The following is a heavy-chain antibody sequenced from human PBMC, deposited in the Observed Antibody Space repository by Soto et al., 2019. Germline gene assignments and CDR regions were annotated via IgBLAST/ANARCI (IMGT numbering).Heavy chain of an antibody. V-gene: IGHV2-5*02. Sequence: QITLKESGPTLVKPTQTLTLTCTFSGFSLSTSGVGVGWIRQPPGKALEWLALIYWDDDKRYSPSLKSRLTITKDTSKNQVVLTMTNMDPVDTATYYCAHRQPPYYDILTGYYFASDAFDIWGQGTMVTVSS. J-gene: IGHJ3*02. CDR1: GFSLSTSGVG. D-gene: IGHD3-9*01. CDR2: IYWDDDK. CDR3: AHRQPPYYDILTGYYFASDAFDI.